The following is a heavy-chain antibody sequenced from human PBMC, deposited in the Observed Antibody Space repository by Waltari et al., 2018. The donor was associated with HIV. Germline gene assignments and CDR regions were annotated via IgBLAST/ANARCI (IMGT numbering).Heavy chain of an antibody. CDR3: ARDGIMYYYDSSGYPYWYFDL. J-gene: IGHJ2*01. D-gene: IGHD3-22*01. V-gene: IGHV3-20*01. Sequence: EVQLVESGGGVVRPGGSLRLSCAASGFTLDDYGMSWVRPAPGKGLEWVSGINWNGGSTGYADSVKGRFTISRDNAKNSLYLQMNSLRAEDTALYHCARDGIMYYYDSSGYPYWYFDLWGRGTLDTVSS. CDR1: GFTLDDYG. CDR2: INWNGGST.